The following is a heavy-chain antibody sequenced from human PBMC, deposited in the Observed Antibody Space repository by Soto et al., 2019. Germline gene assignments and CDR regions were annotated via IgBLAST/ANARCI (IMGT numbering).Heavy chain of an antibody. CDR3: AKAYDYVWGSYRGYFDY. J-gene: IGHJ4*02. CDR1: GFTFSSYA. D-gene: IGHD3-16*02. Sequence: EVQLLESGGGVVQPGGSLRLSCAASGFTFSSYAMRWVRQAPGKGLEWVSAISCSGGSKYYADSVKGRFTISRDNSKNTLYLHMNSLRAEDTAVYYCAKAYDYVWGSYRGYFDYWGQGTLVTVSS. V-gene: IGHV3-23*01. CDR2: ISCSGGSK.